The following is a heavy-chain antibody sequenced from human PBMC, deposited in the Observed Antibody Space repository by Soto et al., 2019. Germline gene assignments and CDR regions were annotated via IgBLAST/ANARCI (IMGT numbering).Heavy chain of an antibody. CDR3: ARVVGALGHWFDP. D-gene: IGHD1-26*01. J-gene: IGHJ5*02. V-gene: IGHV1-18*01. CDR1: GYTFTSYG. CDR2: ISAYNGNT. Sequence: QVQLVQSGGEVKKPGASVKVSCKASGYTFTSYGISWVRQAPGQGLEWMGRISAYNGNTNYAQKLQGRVTMTTDTSTNTAYMELRSLRSVDTAVYYCARVVGALGHWFDPWGQGTLVTVSS.